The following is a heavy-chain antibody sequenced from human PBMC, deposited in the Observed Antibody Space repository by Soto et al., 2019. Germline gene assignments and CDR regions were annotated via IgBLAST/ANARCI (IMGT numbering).Heavy chain of an antibody. Sequence: SETLSLTCTVSGGSVSSSNWWTWVRQSPGKGLEWIGEISHIESTNYNPSLKSRVTISIDKSKNQFSLKLTSVTAADTAVYYCATSNWFDPWGQGTLVTVSS. CDR2: ISHIEST. CDR3: ATSNWFDP. J-gene: IGHJ5*02. V-gene: IGHV4-4*02. CDR1: GGSVSSSNW.